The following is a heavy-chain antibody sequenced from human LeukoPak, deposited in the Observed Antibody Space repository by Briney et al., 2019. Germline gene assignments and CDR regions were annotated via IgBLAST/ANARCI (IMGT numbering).Heavy chain of an antibody. D-gene: IGHD5-18*01. V-gene: IGHV4-30-4*01. CDR3: ARDPSYGWFDP. CDR1: GGCISSGDYY. Sequence: SQTLSLTCTVSGGCISSGDYYWSWIRQPPGKGLEWIGYIYYSGSTYYNPSLKSRVTISVDTSKNQFSLKLSSVTAADTAVYYCARDPSYGWFDPWGQGTLVTVSS. CDR2: IYYSGST. J-gene: IGHJ5*02.